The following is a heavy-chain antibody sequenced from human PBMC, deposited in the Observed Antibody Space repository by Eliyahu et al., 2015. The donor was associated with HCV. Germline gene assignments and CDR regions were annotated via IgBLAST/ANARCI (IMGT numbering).Heavy chain of an antibody. Sequence: QVQLVQSGAEVKKPGASVKVSCKASGYTFTGYYMPWVRQAPGQGLEWMGWINPNSGGTNYAQKFQGRVTMTRDTSISTAYMELSRLRSDDTAVYYCARSIEGTMIVVVLGVGFDYWGQGTLVTVSS. CDR3: ARSIEGTMIVVVLGVGFDY. V-gene: IGHV1-2*02. CDR2: INPNSGGT. CDR1: GYTFTGYY. J-gene: IGHJ4*02. D-gene: IGHD3-22*01.